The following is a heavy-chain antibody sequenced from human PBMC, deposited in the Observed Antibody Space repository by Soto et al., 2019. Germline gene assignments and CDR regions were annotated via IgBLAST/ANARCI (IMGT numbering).Heavy chain of an antibody. D-gene: IGHD2-2*01. CDR3: ARVGGYCSSTSCYRWLDP. CDR2: FSVYNGNT. CDR1: GYTFTTYD. V-gene: IGHV1-18*04. Sequence: QFQLVQSGAEVKKPGASVKVSCKASGYTFTTYDINWVRQAPGQGLAWMGWFSVYNGNTNYAQKLQGRVTMTTDTSTSTAYMELRSLRSDDTAVYYCARVGGYCSSTSCYRWLDPWGQGTLVTVSS. J-gene: IGHJ5*02.